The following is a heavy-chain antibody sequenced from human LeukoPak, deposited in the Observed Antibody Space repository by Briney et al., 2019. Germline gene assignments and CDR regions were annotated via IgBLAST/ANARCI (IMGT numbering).Heavy chain of an antibody. J-gene: IGHJ6*03. Sequence: GGSLRLSCAASGFTFSSYGMSWVRQAPGKGLEWVSVISGSGGSTYYADSVKGRFTTSRDNSKNTLYLQMNSLRAEDTAIYYCAKDGLRGFGDYMDVWGKGTTVTISS. V-gene: IGHV3-23*01. CDR2: ISGSGGST. CDR1: GFTFSSYG. CDR3: AKDGLRGFGDYMDV. D-gene: IGHD3-10*01.